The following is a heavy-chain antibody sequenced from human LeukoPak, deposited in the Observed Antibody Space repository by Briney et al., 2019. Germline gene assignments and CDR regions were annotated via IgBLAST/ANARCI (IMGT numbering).Heavy chain of an antibody. J-gene: IGHJ4*02. CDR2: ISTSGGGI. CDR1: GFTFSNYA. V-gene: IGHV3-23*01. Sequence: GGSLRLSCAASGFTFSNYAMSWVRQAPGKGLEWVAVISTSGGGIYFAESVKGRFTISRDNSMNTLYLQMYSLRADDTAIYYCAKDGFDYYDSSGYHYFDYWGQGTLVTVSS. D-gene: IGHD3-22*01. CDR3: AKDGFDYYDSSGYHYFDY.